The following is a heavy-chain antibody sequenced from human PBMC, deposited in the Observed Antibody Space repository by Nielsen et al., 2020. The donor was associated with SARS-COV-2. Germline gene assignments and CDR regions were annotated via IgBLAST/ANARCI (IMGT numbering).Heavy chain of an antibody. D-gene: IGHD3-16*01. CDR1: GFNFNNYG. CDR2: ISYEGSKK. CDR3: AKRRAVFMLTFGGEGAMDV. Sequence: GKSLKISCAASGFNFNNYGLDWVRQAPGKGLEWVASISYEGSKKYYADSLTGRFTVSRDTSKNTVYLQMNSLSVEDTAVYYCAKRRAVFMLTFGGEGAMDVWGQGTTVSVSS. J-gene: IGHJ6*02. V-gene: IGHV3-30*18.